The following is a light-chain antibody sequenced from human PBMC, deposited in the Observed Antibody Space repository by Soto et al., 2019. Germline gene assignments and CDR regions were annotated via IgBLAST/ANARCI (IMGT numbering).Light chain of an antibody. V-gene: IGKV3-11*01. Sequence: EIVLTQSPATLSLSPGERATLSCRASQSVSSYLAWYQQKPGQAPRLLIYDASNRATGIPARFGGSGAGTDFTLTISSLEPEDVAVYSCQQRSNWRLTFGGGTKVEIK. CDR2: DAS. CDR1: QSVSSY. J-gene: IGKJ4*01. CDR3: QQRSNWRLT.